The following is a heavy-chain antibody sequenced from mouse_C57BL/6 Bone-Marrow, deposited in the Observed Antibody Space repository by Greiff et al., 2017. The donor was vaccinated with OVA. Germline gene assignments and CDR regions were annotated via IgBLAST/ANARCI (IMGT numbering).Heavy chain of an antibody. V-gene: IGHV3-8*01. CDR3: ARRIYYYGSSHWYFDG. CDR1: GSSITSDY. CDR2: ISYSGST. D-gene: IGHD1-1*01. J-gene: IGHJ1*03. Sequence: EVQLQQSVPGLAHPSQTLSLTCSFTGSSITSDYWNWIRKFPGNKLEYMGYISYSGSTYYNPSLKSRLSITRDTSKNQYYLQLNSVTTENTATYYCARRIYYYGSSHWYFDGWGTGTTVTVSS.